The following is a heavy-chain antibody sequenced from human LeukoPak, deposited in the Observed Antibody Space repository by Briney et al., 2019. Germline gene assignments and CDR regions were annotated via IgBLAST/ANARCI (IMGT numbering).Heavy chain of an antibody. V-gene: IGHV3-64*02. CDR3: ARDPNWGSIDY. CDR2: ITSNGRNT. D-gene: IGHD7-27*01. CDR1: GFIFGNYA. J-gene: IGHJ4*02. Sequence: GAALRLSCAASGFIFGNYAMYWVRQAPGKGLEYVSAITSNGRNTYYGGSVKGRFAISRDNSKNTLFLQMGSLRPEDMAVYYCARDPNWGSIDYWGQGTLVTGSS.